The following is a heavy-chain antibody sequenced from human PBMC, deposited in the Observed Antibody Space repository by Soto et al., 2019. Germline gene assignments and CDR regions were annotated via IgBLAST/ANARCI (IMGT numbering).Heavy chain of an antibody. D-gene: IGHD1-26*01. V-gene: IGHV3-30-3*01. Sequence: GGSLRLSCAASGFTFSSYAMHWVRQAPGKGLEWVAVISYDGSNKYYADSVKGRFTISRDNSKNTLYLQMNSLRAEDTAVYYWARVGSGSYFSFDYWGKGTLVTVYS. CDR1: GFTFSSYA. CDR2: ISYDGSNK. J-gene: IGHJ4*02. CDR3: ARVGSGSYFSFDY.